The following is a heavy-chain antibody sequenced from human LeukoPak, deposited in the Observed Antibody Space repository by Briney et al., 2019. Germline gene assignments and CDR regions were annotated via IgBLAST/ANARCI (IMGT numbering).Heavy chain of an antibody. J-gene: IGHJ4*02. V-gene: IGHV5-51*01. CDR3: ARSWVAGYGTVLDS. D-gene: IGHD2-15*01. CDR2: IYPGDSDT. Sequence: GESLKISCKGSGYTFTNYWIGWVRQLPGKGLEWVGIIYPGDSDTRYSPSFQGQVTISADKSISAAYLQWSSLKVSDTAIYYCARSWVAGYGTVLDSWGQGTLVTVSS. CDR1: GYTFTNYW.